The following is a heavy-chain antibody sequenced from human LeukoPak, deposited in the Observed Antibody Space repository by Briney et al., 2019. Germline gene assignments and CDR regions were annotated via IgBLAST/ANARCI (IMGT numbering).Heavy chain of an antibody. CDR1: GGSISSSAYY. CDR2: IYYSGST. Sequence: SETLSLTCTVSGGSISSSAYYWGWIRQPPGKGLEWIGNIYYSGSTYYNPSLKSRVTISVDTSKNQFSLKLSSVTAADTAVYYCASSHYYDSGGYPLPLNYWGRGTQVTVSS. J-gene: IGHJ4*02. V-gene: IGHV4-39*01. D-gene: IGHD3-22*01. CDR3: ASSHYYDSGGYPLPLNY.